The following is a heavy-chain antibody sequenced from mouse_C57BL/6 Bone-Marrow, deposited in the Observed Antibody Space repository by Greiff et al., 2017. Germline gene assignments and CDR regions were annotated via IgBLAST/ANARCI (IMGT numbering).Heavy chain of an antibody. J-gene: IGHJ2*01. D-gene: IGHD2-4*01. Sequence: EVQLQEPGPGLVKPSQSLSLTCSVTGYSITSGYYWNWIRQFPGNKLEWMGYISYDGSNNYNPSLKNRISITRDTSKNQFFLKLNSVTTEDTATYYCARGNGYGDYDNYWGQGTTLTVSS. CDR1: GYSITSGYY. CDR3: ARGNGYGDYDNY. CDR2: ISYDGSN. V-gene: IGHV3-6*01.